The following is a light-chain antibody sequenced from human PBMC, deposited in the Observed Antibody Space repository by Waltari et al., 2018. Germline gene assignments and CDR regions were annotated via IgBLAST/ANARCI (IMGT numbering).Light chain of an antibody. V-gene: IGKV4-1*01. CDR3: QQCYSTPYT. Sequence: DTVMTQSPDSLAVSLGERVTIHCRSSQNLLYNSDNKNYLAWFQQKPGQPPKLLIYWASTRESGVPDRFSGSGSGTEFTLTISSLQAADVAVYYCQQCYSTPYTFGQGTKLEIK. J-gene: IGKJ2*01. CDR1: QNLLYNSDNKNY. CDR2: WAS.